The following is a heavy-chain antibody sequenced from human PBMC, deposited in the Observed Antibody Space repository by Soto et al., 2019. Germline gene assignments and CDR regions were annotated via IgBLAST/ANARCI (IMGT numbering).Heavy chain of an antibody. CDR1: GFSLSTSGVG. J-gene: IGHJ4*02. CDR2: IYWDDDK. Sequence: QITLKESGPTLVKPTQTLTLTCTFSGFSLSTSGVGVGWIRQPPGKALEWLALIYWDDDKRYSPSLKSRLTXTXGTSKNQVVRTLTNMDPVDTATYYWAHVEVATIFDYWGQGTLVTVSS. V-gene: IGHV2-5*02. D-gene: IGHD5-12*01. CDR3: AHVEVATIFDY.